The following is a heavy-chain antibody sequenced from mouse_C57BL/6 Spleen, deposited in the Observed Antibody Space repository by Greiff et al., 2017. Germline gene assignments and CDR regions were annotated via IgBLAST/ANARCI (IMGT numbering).Heavy chain of an antibody. J-gene: IGHJ3*01. CDR2: IDPSDSYT. CDR1: GYTFTSYW. Sequence: QVQLKESGAELVRPGTSVKLSCKASGYTFTSYWMHWVKQRPGQGLEWIGVIDPSDSYTNYNQKFKGKATLTVDTSSSTAYMQLSSLTSEDSAVYYCVYDYDWFAYWGQGTLVTVSA. V-gene: IGHV1-59*01. CDR3: VYDYDWFAY. D-gene: IGHD2-4*01.